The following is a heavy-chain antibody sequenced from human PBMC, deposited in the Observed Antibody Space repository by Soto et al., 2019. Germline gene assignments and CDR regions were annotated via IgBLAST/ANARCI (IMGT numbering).Heavy chain of an antibody. Sequence: GESLKISCRGSGYAFNTNWIGWVRPLPGRGLEWVGIMYPGDSDTRYNPSLQGHVTLSVDVTVSTAFLQWRSLETSDTGMYFCARLPRDCNKTSCYYADHWGQGTQVTVSS. V-gene: IGHV5-51*01. CDR1: GYAFNTNW. D-gene: IGHD3-3*01. CDR3: ARLPRDCNKTSCYYADH. CDR2: MYPGDSDT. J-gene: IGHJ4*02.